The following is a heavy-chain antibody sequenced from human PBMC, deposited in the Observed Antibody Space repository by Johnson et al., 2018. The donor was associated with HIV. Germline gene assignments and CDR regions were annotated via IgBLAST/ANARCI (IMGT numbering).Heavy chain of an antibody. V-gene: IGHV3-9*01. CDR3: AKAYSAVVGDAFDI. J-gene: IGHJ3*02. CDR1: GFTFDDYA. D-gene: IGHD1-26*01. Sequence: QLVESGGGVVQPGRSLRLSCAASGFTFDDYAIHWVRQAPGKGLEWVSGITWNSGSIGYADSVKGRFTISRDNAKNSLYLQMNSLRAEDTALYYCAKAYSAVVGDAFDIWGQGTMVTVSS. CDR2: ITWNSGSI.